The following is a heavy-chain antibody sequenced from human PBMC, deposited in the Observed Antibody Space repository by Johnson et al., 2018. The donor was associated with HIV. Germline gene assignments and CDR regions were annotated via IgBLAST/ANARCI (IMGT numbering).Heavy chain of an antibody. Sequence: VQLVESGGGLVKPGGSLRLSCAASGFSFNDYYMSWIRQAPGKGLEWVSYISNSGSTINYADSVKGRFTVSRDNAEKSLYLQMNSLRAEDTAVYYCARDQECELRLTWGGDPFDIWGQGTMVTVSS. CDR2: ISNSGSTI. J-gene: IGHJ3*02. D-gene: IGHD1-26*01. CDR3: ARDQECELRLTWGGDPFDI. V-gene: IGHV3-11*01. CDR1: GFSFNDYY.